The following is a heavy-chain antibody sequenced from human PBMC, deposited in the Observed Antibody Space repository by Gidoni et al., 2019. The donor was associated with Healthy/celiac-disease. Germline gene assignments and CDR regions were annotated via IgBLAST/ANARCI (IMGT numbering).Heavy chain of an antibody. CDR3: ARHGGGYYGSGRNNWFDP. V-gene: IGHV5-51*01. J-gene: IGHJ5*02. D-gene: IGHD3-10*01. CDR2: NYPGNTDT. CDR1: GYSFTSYG. Sequence: EAQLVPSGAEVKKPGEPPKISCQGSGYSFTSYGTGWVRQMPWKGLGGMGFNYPGNTDTRYSPSIQSQVTISAGKSISTAYLQWSSLKASDAAGYYCARHGGGYYGSGRNNWFDPWGQGTLVTVSS.